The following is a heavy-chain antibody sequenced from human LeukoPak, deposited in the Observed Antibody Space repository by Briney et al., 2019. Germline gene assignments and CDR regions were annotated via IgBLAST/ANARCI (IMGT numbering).Heavy chain of an antibody. Sequence: SVKVSCKASGYTFTSYYMHWVRQAPGQGLEWMGIINPSGGSTSYAQKFQGRVTMTRDTSTSTVYMELSSLRSEDTAVYYCARGTYYYDSSGLRYFDYWGQGTLVTVSS. J-gene: IGHJ4*02. CDR1: GYTFTSYY. CDR2: INPSGGST. D-gene: IGHD3-22*01. V-gene: IGHV1-46*01. CDR3: ARGTYYYDSSGLRYFDY.